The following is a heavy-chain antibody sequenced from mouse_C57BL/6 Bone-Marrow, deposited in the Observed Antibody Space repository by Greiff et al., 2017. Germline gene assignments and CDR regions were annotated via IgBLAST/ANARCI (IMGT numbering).Heavy chain of an antibody. Sequence: DVMLVESGGGLVQPGGSLKLSCAASGFTFSDYYMYWVRQTPEKRLEWVAYISNGGGSTYYPVTVKGRFTISRDNAKNTLYLQLSRLKSEDTAMYYCARGTTEGEYAMDYWGQGTSVTVSS. D-gene: IGHD1-1*01. CDR3: ARGTTEGEYAMDY. CDR1: GFTFSDYY. J-gene: IGHJ4*01. V-gene: IGHV5-12*01. CDR2: ISNGGGST.